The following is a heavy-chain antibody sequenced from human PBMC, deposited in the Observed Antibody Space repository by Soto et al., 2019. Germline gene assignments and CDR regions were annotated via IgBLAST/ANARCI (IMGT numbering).Heavy chain of an antibody. CDR3: ARHTGNTYSSSYAYFDY. CDR1: GYSFTSYL. Sequence: GESLKISFKGSGYSFTSYLICWVRQMPVKGLEWMGIIYPGDSDTKYSPSFQGQVTISADKSISTAYLQWTSLKASDTAMYYCARHTGNTYSSSYAYFDYWGQGTLVTVCS. J-gene: IGHJ4*02. V-gene: IGHV5-51*01. D-gene: IGHD6-6*01. CDR2: IYPGDSDT.